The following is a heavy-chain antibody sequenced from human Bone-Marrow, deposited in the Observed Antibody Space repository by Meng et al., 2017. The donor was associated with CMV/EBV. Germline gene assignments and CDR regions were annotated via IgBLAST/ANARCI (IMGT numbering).Heavy chain of an antibody. CDR2: INWNGGSI. J-gene: IGHJ4*02. CDR3: AKGVEWEIRGAFDY. D-gene: IGHD1-26*01. V-gene: IGHV3-9*03. Sequence: SLKISCAASGFNFDDYAMHWVRQVPGKGLEWVSGINWNGGSIGYADFVKGRFTISRDNARKSMYLQMNSLGTEHMALYYCAKGVEWEIRGAFDYWGQGTLVTVSS. CDR1: GFNFDDYA.